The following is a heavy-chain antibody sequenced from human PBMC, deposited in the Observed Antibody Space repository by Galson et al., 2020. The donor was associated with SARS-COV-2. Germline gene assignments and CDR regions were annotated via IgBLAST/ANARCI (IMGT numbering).Heavy chain of an antibody. CDR3: AGTVGGAGSIHI. CDR1: GDTISSHTAA. Sequence: SQPHSLPSAHPGDTISSHTAAWNCTRQSPSRGLEWLGRTFYTHPWSTDYAVSVKSRITITPDTTKNQFSLQLNSVTPEDTAMYYCAGTVGGAGSIHIWGQGTMVIVSS. CDR2: TFYTHPWST. V-gene: IGHV6-1*01. D-gene: IGHD1-26*01. J-gene: IGHJ3*02.